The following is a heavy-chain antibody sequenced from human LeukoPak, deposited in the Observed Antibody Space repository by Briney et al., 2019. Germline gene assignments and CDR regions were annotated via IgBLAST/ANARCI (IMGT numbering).Heavy chain of an antibody. V-gene: IGHV1-69*05. Sequence: SVKVSCKASGGTFSSYAIGWVRQAPGQGLEWMGGIIPIFGTANYAQKFQGRVTITTDESTSTAYMELSSLRSEDTAVYYCASDIVVVPAAQPSGYYYYMDVWGKGTTVTVSS. CDR3: ASDIVVVPAAQPSGYYYYMDV. D-gene: IGHD2-2*01. CDR2: IIPIFGTA. CDR1: GGTFSSYA. J-gene: IGHJ6*03.